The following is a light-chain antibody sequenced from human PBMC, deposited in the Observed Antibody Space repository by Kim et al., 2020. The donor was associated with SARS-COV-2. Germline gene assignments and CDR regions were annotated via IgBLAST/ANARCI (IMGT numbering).Light chain of an antibody. V-gene: IGKV1-5*01. CDR3: QKYNSYSGT. CDR1: QSINNW. J-gene: IGKJ1*01. Sequence: ASVGDRVTITCRASQSINNWLAWYQQKPGKAPKLLIYDVSSLQIGVPSRFSGSGSGTEFTLTISSLQPDDFATYYCQKYNSYSGTFGQGTKVDIK. CDR2: DVS.